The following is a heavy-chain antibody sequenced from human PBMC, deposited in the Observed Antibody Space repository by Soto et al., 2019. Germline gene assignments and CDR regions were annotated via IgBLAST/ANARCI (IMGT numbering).Heavy chain of an antibody. CDR3: SRGILV. J-gene: IGHJ4*02. CDR1: GGSINSGGYC. Sequence: QVQLQESGPGLVKPSQTLSLTCTVSGGSINSGGYCWSWIRQHPGKGLDWIGCISYGGSTSYNPSLKRRVTISVDTSKNPFSLKLSSVTAADTAVYSCSRGILVWGQGTLITVSS. V-gene: IGHV4-31*03. CDR2: ISYGGST. D-gene: IGHD3-16*01.